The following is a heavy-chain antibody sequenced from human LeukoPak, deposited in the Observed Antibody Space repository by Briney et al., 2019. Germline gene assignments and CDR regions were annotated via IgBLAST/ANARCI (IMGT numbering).Heavy chain of an antibody. V-gene: IGHV3-48*04. J-gene: IGHJ6*03. Sequence: GRSLRLSCAASGFTFSSYGMHWVRQAPGKGLEWVSYISSSGSTIYYADSVKGRFTISRDNAKNSLYLQMNSLRAEDTAVYYCARVELAPYYYYMDVWGKGTTVTVSS. CDR2: ISSSGSTI. CDR1: GFTFSSYG. CDR3: ARVELAPYYYYMDV. D-gene: IGHD1-7*01.